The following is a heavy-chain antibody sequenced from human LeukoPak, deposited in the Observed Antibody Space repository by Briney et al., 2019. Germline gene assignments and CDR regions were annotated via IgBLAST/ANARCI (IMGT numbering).Heavy chain of an antibody. CDR2: INPNSGGT. Sequence: GASVKVSCKASGYTFTSYGISWVRQAPGQGPEWMGWINPNSGGTNYAQKFQGRVTMTRDTSISTAYMELSRLRSDDTAVYYCARDRRVVVPAALDYWGQGTLVTVSS. D-gene: IGHD2-2*01. CDR3: ARDRRVVVPAALDY. V-gene: IGHV1-2*02. CDR1: GYTFTSYG. J-gene: IGHJ4*02.